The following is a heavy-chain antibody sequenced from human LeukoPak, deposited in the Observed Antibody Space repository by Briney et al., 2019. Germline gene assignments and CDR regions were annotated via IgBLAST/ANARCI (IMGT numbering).Heavy chain of an antibody. V-gene: IGHV1-69*13. Sequence: SVKVSCKASGGTFSSYAISWVRQAPGQGLEWMGGIIPIFGTANYAQKFQGRVTITADESTSTAYMELSSLRSEDTAVYYCARVGYSSSWHGGYFDYWGQGTLVTVSS. CDR3: ARVGYSSSWHGGYFDY. D-gene: IGHD6-13*01. CDR2: IIPIFGTA. CDR1: GGTFSSYA. J-gene: IGHJ4*02.